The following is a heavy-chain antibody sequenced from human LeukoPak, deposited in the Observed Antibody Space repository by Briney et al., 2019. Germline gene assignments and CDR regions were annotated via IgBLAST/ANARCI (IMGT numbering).Heavy chain of an antibody. D-gene: IGHD6-19*01. Sequence: GASVKVSCKASGYTFTSYYMHWVRQAPGQGLEWMGIINPSGGSTSYAQKFQGRVTMTRDMSTSTVYMELSSLRSEDTAVYYCARAAYSSGWYDPGAFDIWGQGTMVTVSS. CDR1: GYTFTSYY. J-gene: IGHJ3*02. CDR3: ARAAYSSGWYDPGAFDI. CDR2: INPSGGST. V-gene: IGHV1-46*01.